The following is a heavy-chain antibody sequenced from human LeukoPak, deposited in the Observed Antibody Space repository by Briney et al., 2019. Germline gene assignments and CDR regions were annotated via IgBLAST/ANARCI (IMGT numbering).Heavy chain of an antibody. J-gene: IGHJ4*02. CDR3: ARLEHGYCSSTSCAD. CDR2: IYSDESST. Sequence: GGSLRLSCAASGFTFSSYWMHWVRQAPGKGLVRVSRIYSDESSTSYADSVKGRFTISRDNAKNTLYLQMNSLRAEDTAVYYCARLEHGYCSSTSCADWGQGTLVTVSS. CDR1: GFTFSSYW. V-gene: IGHV3-74*01. D-gene: IGHD2-2*01.